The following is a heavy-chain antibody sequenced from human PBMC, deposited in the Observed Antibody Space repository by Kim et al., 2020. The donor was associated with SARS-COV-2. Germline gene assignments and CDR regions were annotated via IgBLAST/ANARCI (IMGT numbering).Heavy chain of an antibody. D-gene: IGHD3-22*01. V-gene: IGHV4-34*01. CDR2: INHSGST. Sequence: SETLSLTCAVYGGSFSGYYWSWIRQPPGKGLEWIGEINHSGSTNYNPSLKSRVTISVDTSKNQFSLKLSSVTAADTAVYYCARGGPMIVVVPHWYFDLWGRGTLVTVSS. CDR3: ARGGPMIVVVPHWYFDL. J-gene: IGHJ2*01. CDR1: GGSFSGYY.